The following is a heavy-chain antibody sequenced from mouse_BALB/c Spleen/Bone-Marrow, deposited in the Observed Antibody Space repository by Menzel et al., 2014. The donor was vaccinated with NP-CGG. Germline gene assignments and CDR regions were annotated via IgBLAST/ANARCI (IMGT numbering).Heavy chain of an antibody. CDR3: ARHAYYDQTEVSFVY. CDR1: GFSFNSYG. V-gene: IGHV5-9-2*01. Sequence: EVKVEESGGGLVKPGGSLKLSCAASGFSFNSYGMSWVRQTPEKRLEWVATISGGGSYTFYPDSVKGRFTISRDNAKNNLSLQLSSLRSEDTALYYCARHAYYDQTEVSFVYWGQGTLVTVSA. CDR2: ISGGGSYT. J-gene: IGHJ3*01. D-gene: IGHD2-4*01.